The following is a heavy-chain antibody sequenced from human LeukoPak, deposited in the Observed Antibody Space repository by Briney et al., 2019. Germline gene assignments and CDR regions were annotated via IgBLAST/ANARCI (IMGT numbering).Heavy chain of an antibody. CDR1: GYTFTGYY. J-gene: IGHJ4*02. Sequence: AASVKVSCKASGYTFTGYYMHWERQAPGQGLEWMGWINPNSGGTNYAQKFQGRVTMTRDTSISTAYMELSRLRSDDTAVYYCAREVAAAGTGHHFDYWGQGTLVTVSS. V-gene: IGHV1-2*02. D-gene: IGHD6-13*01. CDR3: AREVAAAGTGHHFDY. CDR2: INPNSGGT.